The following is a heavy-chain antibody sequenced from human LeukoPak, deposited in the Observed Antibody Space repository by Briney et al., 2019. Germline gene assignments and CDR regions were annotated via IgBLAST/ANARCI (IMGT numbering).Heavy chain of an antibody. CDR1: EFTISTNY. D-gene: IGHD3-22*01. V-gene: IGHV3-66*01. CDR2: IHIDGET. CDR3: ARDGLDSSGPVAFDI. Sequence: GGSVRLSCVACEFTISTNYMSWVRQAPGKGLQWVSIIHIDGETRYADSVKGRFTISRDNSKNTVYLQMNSLRSEDTAVYYCARDGLDSSGPVAFDIWGQGTMVTVAS. J-gene: IGHJ3*02.